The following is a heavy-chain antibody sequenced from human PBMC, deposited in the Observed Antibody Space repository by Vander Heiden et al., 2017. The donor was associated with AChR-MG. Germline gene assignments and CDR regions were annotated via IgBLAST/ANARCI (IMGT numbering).Heavy chain of an antibody. V-gene: IGHV3-30*02. CDR1: GFTLSSYD. CDR2: IRYDGSNK. D-gene: IGHD3-22*01. Sequence: QVQLVESGGGVVQPGGYLRLSCAASGFTLSSYDMDWVRQAPGKGLEWVAFIRYDGSNKYYADSVKGRFTISRDNSKNTLYLQMNSLRAEDTAVYYCAKDQGSSGYYTDVNDAFDIWGQGTMVTVSS. J-gene: IGHJ3*02. CDR3: AKDQGSSGYYTDVNDAFDI.